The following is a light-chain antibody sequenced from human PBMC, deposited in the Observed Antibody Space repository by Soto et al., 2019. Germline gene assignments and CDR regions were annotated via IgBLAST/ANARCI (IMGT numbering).Light chain of an antibody. CDR1: SSNIGNNY. Sequence: QSVLTQPPSVSAAPGQKVTMSCSGTSSNIGNNYVSWYQQPPGTAPKLLIYENNKRPSGTPDRFSGSKSGTSATLGITGLQTGDEADYYCGTWDSSLSGVVFGGGTKLTVL. V-gene: IGLV1-51*02. J-gene: IGLJ2*01. CDR3: GTWDSSLSGVV. CDR2: ENN.